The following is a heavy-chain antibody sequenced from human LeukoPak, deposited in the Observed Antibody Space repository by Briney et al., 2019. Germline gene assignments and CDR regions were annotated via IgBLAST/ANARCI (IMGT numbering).Heavy chain of an antibody. V-gene: IGHV4-30-4*01. CDR1: GGSISCGDYY. CDR2: IYYSGST. J-gene: IGHJ6*02. D-gene: IGHD5-18*01. CDR3: ARGPRGYSYGGYYYYGMDV. Sequence: SQTLSLTCTVPGGSISCGDYYWSWIRQPPGKGLEWIGYIYYSGSTYYNPSLKSRVTISVDTSKNQFSLKLSSVTAADTAVYYCARGPRGYSYGGYYYYGMDVWGQGTTVTVSS.